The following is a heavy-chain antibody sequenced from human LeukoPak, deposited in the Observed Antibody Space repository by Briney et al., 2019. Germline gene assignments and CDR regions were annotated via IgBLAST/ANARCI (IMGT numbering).Heavy chain of an antibody. CDR2: INPNGGNT. CDR3: ARGSSSTWYFFDY. CDR1: GYTLTTHY. J-gene: IGHJ4*02. V-gene: IGHV1-46*01. D-gene: IGHD6-13*01. Sequence: ASVKVSCKASGYTLTTHYMHWLRQAPGQGLEWMEIINPNGGNTNYEQKFQGRVTMTRDTSTSTVYMELSSLRSEDTAVYYCARGSSSTWYFFDYWGQGTLVTVSS.